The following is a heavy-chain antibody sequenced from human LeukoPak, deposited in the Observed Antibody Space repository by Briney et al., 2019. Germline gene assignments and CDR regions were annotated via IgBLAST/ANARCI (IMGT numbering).Heavy chain of an antibody. V-gene: IGHV3-7*01. J-gene: IGHJ4*02. CDR3: ARDVPAQKQEFDY. D-gene: IGHD3-10*02. CDR1: GFTFSSYW. Sequence: PGGSLRLSCESSGFTFSSYWMGWVRQAPGKGLEWVANINEDGSGKNYVDSVKGRFTISRGNAEKSLYLQMNSLRVEDTAVYYCARDVPAQKQEFDYWGQGTLVTVSS. CDR2: INEDGSGK.